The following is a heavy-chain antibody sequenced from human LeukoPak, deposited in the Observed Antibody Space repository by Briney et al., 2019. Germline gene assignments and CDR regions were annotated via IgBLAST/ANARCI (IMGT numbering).Heavy chain of an antibody. V-gene: IGHV1-24*01. CDR2: FEPEGGET. J-gene: IGHJ5*02. Sequence: ASVKVSCKISGYTLTDVSMHWVRQATGKGLEWMGGFEPEGGETVYAQKFQGRVTMTEDPSADTAYMELRSLSSEDTAVYYCGIGRKFDWLLCHHWGQGTLVTVSS. CDR3: GIGRKFDWLLCHH. CDR1: GYTLTDVS. D-gene: IGHD3-9*01.